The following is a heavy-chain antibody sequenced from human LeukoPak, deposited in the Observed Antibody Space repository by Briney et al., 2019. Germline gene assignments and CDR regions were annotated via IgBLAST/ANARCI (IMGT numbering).Heavy chain of an antibody. D-gene: IGHD3-3*01. CDR3: ARSYDFWSGPPFDP. J-gene: IGHJ5*02. V-gene: IGHV1-2*02. CDR1: GYTFTGHY. CDR2: INPNSGGT. Sequence: ASVKVSCMASGYTFTGHYMHWVRQAPGQGLEWMGWINPNSGGTKYAQKFQGRVTLTRDTSISTAYMELSRLRCDDTAVYYCARSYDFWSGPPFDPWGQGTLVTVSS.